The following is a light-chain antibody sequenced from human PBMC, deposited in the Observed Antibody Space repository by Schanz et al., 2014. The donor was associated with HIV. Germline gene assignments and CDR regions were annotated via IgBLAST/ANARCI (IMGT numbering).Light chain of an antibody. CDR1: SGHSNYA. J-gene: IGLJ2*01. V-gene: IGLV4-69*01. CDR2: LNSDGSH. CDR3: QTWGTGIWL. Sequence: QLVLTQSPSASASLGASVKLTCTLSSGHSNYAIAWHQQQPEKGPRYLMKLNSDGSHSKGDGIPDRFSGSSSGAERYLTISSLQSEDEADYYCQTWGTGIWLFAGGTKLT.